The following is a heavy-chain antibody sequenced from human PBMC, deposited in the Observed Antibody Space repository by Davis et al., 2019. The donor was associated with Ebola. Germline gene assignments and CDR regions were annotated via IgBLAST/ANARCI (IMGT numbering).Heavy chain of an antibody. V-gene: IGHV3-53*01. D-gene: IGHD5-24*01. CDR1: GFTFSTYS. Sequence: GESLKISCAASGFTFSTYSMTWVRQAPGKGLEWVSVIYSGGSTYYADSVKGRFTISRDNSKNTLYLQMNSLRAEDTAVYYCAVGGDGYPPGGWGQGTLVTVSS. J-gene: IGHJ4*02. CDR3: AVGGDGYPPGG. CDR2: IYSGGST.